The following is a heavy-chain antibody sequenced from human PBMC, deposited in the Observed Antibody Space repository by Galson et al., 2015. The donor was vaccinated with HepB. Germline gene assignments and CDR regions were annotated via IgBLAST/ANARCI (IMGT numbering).Heavy chain of an antibody. J-gene: IGHJ6*03. V-gene: IGHV3-23*01. Sequence: SLRLSCAASGFTFSSYAMSWVRQAPGKGLEWVSAISGSGGSTYYADSVKGRFTISRDNSKNTLYLQMNSLRAEDTAVYYCAKVSANYCSSTSCYTGYYYYYMDVWGKGTTVTVSS. D-gene: IGHD2-2*02. CDR3: AKVSANYCSSTSCYTGYYYYYMDV. CDR1: GFTFSSYA. CDR2: ISGSGGST.